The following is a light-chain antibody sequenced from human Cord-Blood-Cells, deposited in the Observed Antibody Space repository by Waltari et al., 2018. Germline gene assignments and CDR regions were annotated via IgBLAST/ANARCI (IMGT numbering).Light chain of an antibody. CDR3: QTSYRTPQT. J-gene: IGKJ1*01. CDR1: QIIRSY. V-gene: IGKV1-39*01. CDR2: AAS. Sequence: MQMTHSPSSLSACVRTRVTITCPVSQIIRSYLNWYQQKPGKAPKHLIYAASSLQSGVPSRFSGSVAATDCTLTLSSLQAEDFATHYYQTSYRTPQTFGQGTTVQFK.